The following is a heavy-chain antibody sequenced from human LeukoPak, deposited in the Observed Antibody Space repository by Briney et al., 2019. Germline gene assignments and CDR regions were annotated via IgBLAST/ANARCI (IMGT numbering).Heavy chain of an antibody. CDR2: ISGDGGST. Sequence: GGSLRLSCAAPGFIFDDYAIHWVRQAPGKGLEWVSLISGDGGSTFYADSVKGRFTISRDNSKNSLYLQMSSLRSEDTALYYCEGESEGSGWYDYWGRGTLVTVSS. V-gene: IGHV3-43*02. D-gene: IGHD6-19*01. J-gene: IGHJ4*02. CDR3: EGESEGSGWYDY. CDR1: GFIFDDYA.